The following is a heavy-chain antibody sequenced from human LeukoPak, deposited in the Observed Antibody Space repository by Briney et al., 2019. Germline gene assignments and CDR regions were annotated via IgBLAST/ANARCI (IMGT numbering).Heavy chain of an antibody. CDR1: LDSTTSNFW. CDR3: VRSYDQ. J-gene: IGHJ4*02. Sequence: ETLSLTCTVSLDSTTSNFWSWVRQPPGKGLVWVSRINSDGSTANYADSVKGRFTISRDNAKNTVYLQMNSLRAEDTAVYYCVRSYDQWGQGTLVTVSS. V-gene: IGHV3-74*01. D-gene: IGHD3-3*01. CDR2: INSDGSTA.